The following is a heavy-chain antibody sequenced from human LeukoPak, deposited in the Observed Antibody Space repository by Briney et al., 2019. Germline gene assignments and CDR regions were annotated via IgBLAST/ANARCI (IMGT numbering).Heavy chain of an antibody. CDR3: ARAGGDYYGSDHFDY. J-gene: IGHJ4*02. D-gene: IGHD3-10*01. V-gene: IGHV4-61*02. CDR2: IYTSGST. Sequence: SQTLSLTCTVSGGSISSGSYYWRWIRQPAGKGLEWIGRIYTSGSTNYTPSLKSRVTISVDTSRNQFSLKLSSVTAADTAVYCCARAGGDYYGSDHFDYWGQGTLVTVSS. CDR1: GGSISSGSYY.